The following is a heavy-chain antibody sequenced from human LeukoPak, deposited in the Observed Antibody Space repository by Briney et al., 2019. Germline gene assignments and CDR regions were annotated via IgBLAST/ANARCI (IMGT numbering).Heavy chain of an antibody. D-gene: IGHD6-19*01. V-gene: IGHV3-23*01. J-gene: IGHJ4*02. CDR2: ISGIGGRST. CDR3: VKDAVADY. Sequence: GGSLRLSCAVSGFSFSTYAMSWVRQAPGKGLEWVSTISGIGGRSTYYADSVKGRFTISRDNSKNTLLLQMNSLRVEDTAVYYCVKDAVADYWGQGTLVTVSS. CDR1: GFSFSTYA.